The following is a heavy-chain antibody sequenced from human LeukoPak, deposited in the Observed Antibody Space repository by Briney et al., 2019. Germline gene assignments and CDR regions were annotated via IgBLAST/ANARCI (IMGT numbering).Heavy chain of an antibody. CDR1: GGSFGSYY. CDR3: ARHGSSYSFDY. Sequence: SETLSLICTVSGGSFGSYYWSWIRQSPGKGLEWMGYINYGGSANYNPSLKSRATISIDRSKNQFSLKLSSLTAADTALYYCARHGSSYSFDYWGQGTLVTVSS. V-gene: IGHV4-59*08. CDR2: INYGGSA. D-gene: IGHD6-13*01. J-gene: IGHJ4*02.